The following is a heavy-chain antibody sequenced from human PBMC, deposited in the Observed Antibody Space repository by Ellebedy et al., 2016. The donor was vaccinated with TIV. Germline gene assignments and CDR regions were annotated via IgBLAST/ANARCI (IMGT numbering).Heavy chain of an antibody. CDR3: VRGGGSLDY. V-gene: IGHV3-7*01. J-gene: IGHJ4*02. CDR1: GFSFSTYW. Sequence: GGSLRLXXAASGFSFSTYWMSWVRQPPGKGLEWVANIKQDGGDKYYVDSVKGRFTISRDNAKNSLYLQVNSLRVEDTAVYYCVRGGGSLDYWGQGTLVTVSS. D-gene: IGHD3-10*01. CDR2: IKQDGGDK.